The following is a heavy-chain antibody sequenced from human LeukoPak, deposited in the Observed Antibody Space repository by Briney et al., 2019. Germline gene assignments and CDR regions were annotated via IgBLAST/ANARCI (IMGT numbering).Heavy chain of an antibody. V-gene: IGHV4-34*01. Sequence: SETLSLTCAVYGGSFSGYYWSWIRQPPGKGLEWIGEINHSGSTNYNPSLKSRVTISVDTSKNQFSLKLSSVTAADTAVYYCARPELTGVVDYWGQGTLVTVSS. CDR2: INHSGST. J-gene: IGHJ4*02. CDR1: GGSFSGYY. D-gene: IGHD7-27*01. CDR3: ARPELTGVVDY.